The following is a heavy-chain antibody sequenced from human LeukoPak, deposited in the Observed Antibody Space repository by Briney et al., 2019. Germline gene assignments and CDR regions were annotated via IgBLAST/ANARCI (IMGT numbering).Heavy chain of an antibody. CDR2: INPNSGGT. D-gene: IGHD3-3*01. CDR3: ARLRFLEWLLYY. V-gene: IGHV1-2*02. J-gene: IGHJ4*02. Sequence: ASVKVSCKASDYTLIDYDISWVRQAPGQGLEWMGWINPNSGGTNYAQKFQGRVTMTRDTSISTAYMELSRLRSDDTAVYYCARLRFLEWLLYYWGQGTLVTVSS. CDR1: DYTLIDYD.